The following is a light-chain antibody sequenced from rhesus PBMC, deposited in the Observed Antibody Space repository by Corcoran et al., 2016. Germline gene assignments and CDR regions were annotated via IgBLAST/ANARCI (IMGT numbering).Light chain of an antibody. V-gene: IGLV3-36*02. J-gene: IGLJ1*01. CDR2: YAS. CDR3: KVWDSSSDHDI. CDR1: NIGSKY. Sequence: SYDLTQPPSVSVSPGQTVRITCGGDNIGSKYVHWYQQKPPQAPVLVIYYASERHSGIPELFSGSKSGNTATLTISGVEAGDEADDYCKVWDSSSDHDIFGAGTRLTVL.